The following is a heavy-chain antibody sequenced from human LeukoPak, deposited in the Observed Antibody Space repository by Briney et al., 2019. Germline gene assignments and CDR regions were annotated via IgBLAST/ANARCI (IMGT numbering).Heavy chain of an antibody. Sequence: GGSLRLSCAASGFTFSSNYMSWVRQAPGKGLEWVSVIYSGGSTYYSDSVKGRFTISRDNSKNTLYLQMNSLRAEDTAVYYCARFPIVVVPAAPFDAFDIWGQGTMVTVSS. CDR2: IYSGGST. D-gene: IGHD2-2*01. CDR1: GFTFSSNY. CDR3: ARFPIVVVPAAPFDAFDI. J-gene: IGHJ3*02. V-gene: IGHV3-66*02.